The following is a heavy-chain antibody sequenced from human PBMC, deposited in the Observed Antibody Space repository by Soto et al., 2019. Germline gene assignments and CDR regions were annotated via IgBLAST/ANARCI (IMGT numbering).Heavy chain of an antibody. Sequence: QVQLQESGPGLVKPSETLSLTCTVSGGSISSYYWSWIRQPPGKGLEWIGYIYDSGSTNYNPSPKSRVTISVDTSKTQCSLKLSFVTVAGTAVYYCARHQDSWGQGTLVSVSS. CDR2: IYDSGST. CDR1: GGSISSYY. J-gene: IGHJ4*02. V-gene: IGHV4-59*08. CDR3: ARHQDS.